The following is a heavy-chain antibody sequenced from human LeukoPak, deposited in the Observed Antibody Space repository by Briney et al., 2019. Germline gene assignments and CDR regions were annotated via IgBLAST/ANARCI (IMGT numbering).Heavy chain of an antibody. CDR2: LNHSGGI. J-gene: IGHJ4*02. D-gene: IGHD2/OR15-2a*01. V-gene: IGHV4-34*01. CDR1: GESFSVFY. Sequence: SETVSLTGAVYGESFSVFYWSWIRQPPGKGLEGSGDLNHSGGINYHPSLKRRVSLSVDTSKNQFSLKLSSVTAADTAVYYCARGPPTAATFYFFDFWGQGTLVAVSA. CDR3: ARGPPTAATFYFFDF.